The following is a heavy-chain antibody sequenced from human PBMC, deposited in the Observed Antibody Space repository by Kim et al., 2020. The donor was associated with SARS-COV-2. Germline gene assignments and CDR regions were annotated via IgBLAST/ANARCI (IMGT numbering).Heavy chain of an antibody. CDR1: GFTFSGSG. CDR3: AKGPAPTYYYGSGSYLDY. V-gene: IGHV3-33*03. D-gene: IGHD3-10*01. Sequence: GGSLRLSCAASGFTFSGSGMHWVRQAPGKGLEWVAVIWSDGSNKSYADSVKGEFTISRDKYKNTQYPQMNRLRPETTAVYYCAKGPAPTYYYGSGSYLDYWGQGTLVTVSS. CDR2: IWSDGSNK. J-gene: IGHJ4*02.